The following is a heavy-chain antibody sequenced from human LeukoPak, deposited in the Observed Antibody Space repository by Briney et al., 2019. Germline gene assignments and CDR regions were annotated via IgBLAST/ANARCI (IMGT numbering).Heavy chain of an antibody. CDR1: GFTFSSYS. Sequence: GGSLRLSCAASGFTFSSYSINWVRQAPGKGLEWVSSISISSSYIYYADSVKGRFTISRDNAKNSLYLQMNSLRDEDTAVYYCARALTPYSSSWSGDYWGQGTLVTVSS. D-gene: IGHD6-13*01. J-gene: IGHJ4*02. CDR3: ARALTPYSSSWSGDY. CDR2: ISISSSYI. V-gene: IGHV3-21*01.